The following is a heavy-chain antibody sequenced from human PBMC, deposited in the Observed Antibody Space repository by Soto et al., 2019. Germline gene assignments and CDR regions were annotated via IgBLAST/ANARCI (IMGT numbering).Heavy chain of an antibody. J-gene: IGHJ3*02. CDR3: ASLPYSYDSRGDLPHGFDI. D-gene: IGHD3-22*01. CDR2: IIPIFGTT. V-gene: IGHV1-69*01. CDR1: GGGTFSRYA. Sequence: QLVQSGAEVKLPGSSVKVSCKASGGGTFSRYAITWVRQAPGQGLEWMGGIIPIFGTTSQAQKFQGRVTITADESTSTAYMEVSSLRYDDPAVYYCASLPYSYDSRGDLPHGFDIWGRGTIVTVSS.